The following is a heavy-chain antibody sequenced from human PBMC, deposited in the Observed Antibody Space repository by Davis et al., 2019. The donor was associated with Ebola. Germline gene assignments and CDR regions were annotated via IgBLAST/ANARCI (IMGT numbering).Heavy chain of an antibody. CDR3: ATRGDYDFWSGYYSPFDY. Sequence: MPSETLSLTCTVSGGSISSSSYYWGWIRQPPGKGLEWIGSIYYSGSTYYNPSLKSRVTISVDTSKNQFSLKLSSVTAADTAMYYCATRGDYDFWSGYYSPFDYWGQGTLVTVSS. CDR1: GGSISSSSYY. V-gene: IGHV4-39*01. D-gene: IGHD3-3*01. J-gene: IGHJ4*02. CDR2: IYYSGST.